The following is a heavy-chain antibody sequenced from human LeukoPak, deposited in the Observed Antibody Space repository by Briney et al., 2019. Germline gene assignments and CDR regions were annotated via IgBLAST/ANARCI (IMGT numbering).Heavy chain of an antibody. CDR3: AREGPQYSGTYYGAAFDI. D-gene: IGHD1-26*01. V-gene: IGHV1-69*05. Sequence: ASVKVSCKASGGTFSSYAISWVRQAPGQGLEWMGGIIPIFGTANYEQKFQGRVTMTTDASTSTAYMELRSLRSDDTAMYYCAREGPQYSGTYYGAAFDIWGQGTMVTVSS. CDR1: GGTFSSYA. J-gene: IGHJ3*02. CDR2: IIPIFGTA.